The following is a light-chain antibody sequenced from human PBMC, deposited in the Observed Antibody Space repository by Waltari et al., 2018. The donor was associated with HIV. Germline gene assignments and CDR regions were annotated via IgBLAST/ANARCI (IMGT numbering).Light chain of an antibody. CDR3: CSYAGSSTFAYVV. CDR2: EGS. J-gene: IGLJ2*01. CDR1: SSDVGSYNL. V-gene: IGLV2-23*03. Sequence: QSALTQPASVSGSPGQSITISCTGTSSDVGSYNLFSWYQQHPGKAPKLMIYEGSKRPSGVSNRFSGSKSGNTASLTISGLQAEDEADYYCCSYAGSSTFAYVVFGGGTKLTVL.